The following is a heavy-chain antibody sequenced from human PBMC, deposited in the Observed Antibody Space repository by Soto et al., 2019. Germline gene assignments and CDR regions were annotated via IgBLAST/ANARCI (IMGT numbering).Heavy chain of an antibody. J-gene: IGHJ4*02. CDR3: ARGYYDFWSGYFPLGY. V-gene: IGHV1-18*04. Sequence: ASVKVSCKASGYTFTSYGISWVRQAPGQGLEWMGWISAYNGNTNYAQKLQGRVTMTTDTSTSTAYMELRSLRSDDTAVYYCARGYYDFWSGYFPLGYWGQGTLVTVSS. CDR1: GYTFTSYG. CDR2: ISAYNGNT. D-gene: IGHD3-3*01.